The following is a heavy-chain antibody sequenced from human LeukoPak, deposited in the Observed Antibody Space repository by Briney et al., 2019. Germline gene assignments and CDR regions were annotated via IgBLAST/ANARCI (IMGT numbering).Heavy chain of an antibody. CDR2: ISAYNGNT. CDR3: ARDSGFGELSDAFDI. D-gene: IGHD3-10*01. V-gene: IGHV1-18*01. J-gene: IGHJ3*02. Sequence: ASVKVSCKASGGTFSSYAISWVRQAPGQGLEWMGWISAYNGNTNYAQKLQGRVTMTTDTSTSTAYMELRSLRSDDTAVYYCARDSGFGELSDAFDIWGQGTMVTVSS. CDR1: GGTFSSYA.